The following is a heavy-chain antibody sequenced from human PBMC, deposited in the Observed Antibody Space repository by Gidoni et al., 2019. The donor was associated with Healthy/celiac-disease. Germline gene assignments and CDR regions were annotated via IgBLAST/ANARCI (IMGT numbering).Heavy chain of an antibody. CDR1: GFTVSSNY. D-gene: IGHD6-19*01. Sequence: VQLVETGGGFIQPRGSLRLSCADSGFTVSSNYTRWVRQAPGKGLEWVSVIYSGGSTYYADSVKGRFTISRDNSKNTLYLQMNSLRAEDTAVYYCSCSGWLYYMDVWGKGTTVTVSS. J-gene: IGHJ6*03. V-gene: IGHV3-53*02. CDR3: SCSGWLYYMDV. CDR2: IYSGGST.